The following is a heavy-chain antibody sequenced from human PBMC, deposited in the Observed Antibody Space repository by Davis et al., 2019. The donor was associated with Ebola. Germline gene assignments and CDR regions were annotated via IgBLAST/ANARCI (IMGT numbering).Heavy chain of an antibody. J-gene: IGHJ4*02. CDR1: GGSISSYY. V-gene: IGHV4-59*12. CDR3: ARSCSSTSGYYFDY. D-gene: IGHD2-2*01. Sequence: PSETLSLTCTVSGGSISSYYWSWIRQPPGKGLEWIGYIYYSGSTNYNPSLKSRVTISVDTSENQFSLKLSSVTAADTAVYYCARSCSSTSGYYFDYWGQGTLVTVSS. CDR2: IYYSGST.